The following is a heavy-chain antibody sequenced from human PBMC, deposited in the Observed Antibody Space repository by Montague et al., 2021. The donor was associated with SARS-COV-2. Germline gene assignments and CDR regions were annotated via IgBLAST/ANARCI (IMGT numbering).Heavy chain of an antibody. J-gene: IGHJ6*02. D-gene: IGHD1-1*01. Sequence: CAISGDSVSSNSATWYWVRQSPSRGLEWLGRTYYRSKWYNDYAVSVRGRVTINPDTSKNQFSLHLNSVTPEDTAIYFCTSGREGNYNVMDVWGQGTTVTVSS. CDR3: TSGREGNYNVMDV. CDR1: GDSVSSNSAT. CDR2: TYYRSKWYN. V-gene: IGHV6-1*01.